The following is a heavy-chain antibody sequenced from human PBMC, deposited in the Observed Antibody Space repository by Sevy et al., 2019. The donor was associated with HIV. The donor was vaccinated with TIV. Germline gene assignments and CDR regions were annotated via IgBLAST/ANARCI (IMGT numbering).Heavy chain of an antibody. J-gene: IGHJ4*02. CDR2: LSFGCGEI. Sequence: GGSLRLSCAASGFTFSKYSMSWVRQPPGKGLEWVSTLSFGCGEINYADSVKGRCTISRENSKSSVYLQMNNLRPEDTAVYYWAREGGTKPHDYWGQGTLVTVSS. D-gene: IGHD2-8*01. CDR3: AREGGTKPHDY. V-gene: IGHV3-23*01. CDR1: GFTFSKYS.